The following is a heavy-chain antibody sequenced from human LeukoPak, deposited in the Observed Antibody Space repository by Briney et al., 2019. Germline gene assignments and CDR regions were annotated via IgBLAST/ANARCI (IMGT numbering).Heavy chain of an antibody. J-gene: IGHJ5*02. CDR3: ARGNGNVGGRLDP. V-gene: IGHV3-66*01. Sequence: GGSLRLSCVASGFSVSGIHMNWVRQAPGKDLEWVSGLYSGGATYYADSMGGRFTISRDHSKNTLHLQMTNLRVDDTAIYYCARGNGNVGGRLDPWGQGIRVTVSS. CDR2: LYSGGAT. CDR1: GFSVSGIH. D-gene: IGHD1-1*01.